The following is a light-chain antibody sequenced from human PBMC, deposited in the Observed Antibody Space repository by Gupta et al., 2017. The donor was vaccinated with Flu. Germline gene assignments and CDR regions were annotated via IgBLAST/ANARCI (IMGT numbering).Light chain of an antibody. CDR1: QSVSSN. V-gene: IGKV3-15*01. CDR3: QQYNNWPGT. CDR2: GAS. J-gene: IGKJ1*01. Sequence: PATLSVSPGERATLSCRASQSVSSNLAWYQQKPGQAPRLLIYGASTRATGIPARFSGSGSGTEFTLTISSLQSEDFAVYYCQQYNNWPGTFGQGAKVEIK.